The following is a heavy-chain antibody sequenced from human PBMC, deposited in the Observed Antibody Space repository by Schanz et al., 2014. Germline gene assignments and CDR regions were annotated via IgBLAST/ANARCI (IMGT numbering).Heavy chain of an antibody. Sequence: QVQLVQSGAEVKKPGASVKVSCKASGYTFTSYGISWVRQAPGQGLEWMGWMNPKTGNTDHAQKFQGRVSMTWDTSTSTAYLDLSRLRSEDTGVYYCARALKGKVAIFGVIAAQNYYYMDVWGKGTTXTVSS. D-gene: IGHD3-3*01. CDR3: ARALKGKVAIFGVIAAQNYYYMDV. V-gene: IGHV1-8*02. CDR1: GYTFTSYG. J-gene: IGHJ6*03. CDR2: MNPKTGNT.